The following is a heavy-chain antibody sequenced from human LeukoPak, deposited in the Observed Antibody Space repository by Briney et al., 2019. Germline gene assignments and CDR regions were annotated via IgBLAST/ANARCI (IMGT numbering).Heavy chain of an antibody. CDR2: ISSTGSTI. CDR3: ARDGYNDLDAFDI. CDR1: GFTFSDDY. V-gene: IGHV3-11*01. J-gene: IGHJ3*02. D-gene: IGHD5-12*01. Sequence: VGKLRLSYAPSGFTFSDDYISWIRQAPGKRLEWGSYISSTGSTIYYADSVQGRFTISRDNAKNSLYLQMNSLRAEDTAVYYCARDGYNDLDAFDIWGQGTMVTVSS.